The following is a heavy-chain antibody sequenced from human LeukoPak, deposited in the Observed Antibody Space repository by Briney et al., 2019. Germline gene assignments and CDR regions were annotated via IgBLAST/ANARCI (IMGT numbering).Heavy chain of an antibody. V-gene: IGHV3-30*18. D-gene: IGHD6-13*01. Sequence: GRSLRLSCAASGFTFSSYGMHWVRQAPGKGLEWVAVISYDGSNEYYADSVKGRFTISRDNSKNTLYLQMNSLRAEDTAVYYCAKDPRLGFGAAAGTWGQGTLVTVSS. CDR3: AKDPRLGFGAAAGT. CDR2: ISYDGSNE. CDR1: GFTFSSYG. J-gene: IGHJ4*02.